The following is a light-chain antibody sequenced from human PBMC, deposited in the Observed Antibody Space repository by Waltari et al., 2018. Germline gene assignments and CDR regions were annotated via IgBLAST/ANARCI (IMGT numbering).Light chain of an antibody. J-gene: IGKJ1*01. CDR3: QQYTGPWT. CDR1: QSISTW. Sequence: DIQMTQSPSTLSASVGDRVPITCRASQSISTWLAWYQQKPGKAPKLLIYKASRLEGGVPSRFSGSGSGTEFTLTISSLQPDDFATYYCQQYTGPWTFGQGTKVEIK. CDR2: KAS. V-gene: IGKV1-5*03.